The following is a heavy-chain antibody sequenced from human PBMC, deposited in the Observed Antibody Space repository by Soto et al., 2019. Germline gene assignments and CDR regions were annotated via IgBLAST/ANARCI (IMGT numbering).Heavy chain of an antibody. Sequence: EVQLLESGGGLVRPGGSLRLSCAASGFTFSSCAMSWVRQAPGKGLEWVSVVSGSGGSTEYADSVKGRFTVSRDNSKNTLYLQMHRLRAEDTAVYYCAKDVTLSFNMIRGDFDYWGQGTVVTVYS. CDR2: VSGSGGST. D-gene: IGHD3-10*01. CDR3: AKDVTLSFNMIRGDFDY. J-gene: IGHJ4*02. CDR1: GFTFSSCA. V-gene: IGHV3-23*01.